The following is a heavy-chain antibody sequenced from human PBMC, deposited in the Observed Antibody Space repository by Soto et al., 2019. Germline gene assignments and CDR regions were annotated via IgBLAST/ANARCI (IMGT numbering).Heavy chain of an antibody. CDR2: IYYSGST. CDR3: ARGGLYYDYVWGSYRYGYFDL. Sequence: PSVTLSLTCTVSGCSITSGCSYWSWIRQHPGEGLEWIGYIYYSGSTYYNPSLESRVLISVDTSKNQFSLKLSSVTAADTAVYYCARGGLYYDYVWGSYRYGYFDLWGQGTLVTVS. V-gene: IGHV4-31*03. J-gene: IGHJ4*02. D-gene: IGHD3-16*02. CDR1: GCSITSGCSY.